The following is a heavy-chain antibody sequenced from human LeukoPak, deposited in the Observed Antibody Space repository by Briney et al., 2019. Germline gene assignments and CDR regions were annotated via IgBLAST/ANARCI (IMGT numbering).Heavy chain of an antibody. CDR1: GGSISGSSHS. D-gene: IGHD1-1*01. Sequence: SETLSLTCTVSGGSISGSSHSWGWVRQPPGKGLEWIGSIYYSGGTYSNPSLESRVSISVDTFKNQFSLRLSSVTAADTAVYFCTRRALTSGHSDDSWGQGTQVTVSS. V-gene: IGHV4-39*01. CDR3: TRRALTSGHSDDS. CDR2: IYYSGGT. J-gene: IGHJ4*02.